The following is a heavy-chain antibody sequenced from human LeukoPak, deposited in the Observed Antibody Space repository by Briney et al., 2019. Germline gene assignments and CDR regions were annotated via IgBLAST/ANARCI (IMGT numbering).Heavy chain of an antibody. CDR1: GYTFSSYE. J-gene: IGHJ4*02. Sequence: GGSLRLSCAASGYTFSSYEMNWVRQAPGKGLDWVSYISSSGTTVYYADSVEGRFTISRDNAKNSLYLHMHSLRADDTAVYCCARSTKGDSDHWGQGTLVTVSS. V-gene: IGHV3-48*03. CDR3: ARSTKGDSDH. CDR2: ISSSGTTV. D-gene: IGHD3-10*01.